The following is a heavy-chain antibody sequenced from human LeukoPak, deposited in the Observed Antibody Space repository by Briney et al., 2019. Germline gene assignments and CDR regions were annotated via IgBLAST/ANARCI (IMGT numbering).Heavy chain of an antibody. CDR3: AREVVPAAY. CDR1: GFTFSTYW. D-gene: IGHD2-2*01. V-gene: IGHV3-7*01. CDR2: IKQDGSDK. J-gene: IGHJ4*02. Sequence: GGSLRLSCVASGFTFSTYWMNWVRQSPGKGLEWVANIKQDGSDKNYVDSVKGRFTISRDNTKNSLYLQMNSLRAEDTAVYYCAREVVPAAYWGQGTLVTVSS.